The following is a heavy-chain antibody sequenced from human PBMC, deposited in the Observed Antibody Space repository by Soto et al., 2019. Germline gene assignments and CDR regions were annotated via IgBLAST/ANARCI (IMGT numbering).Heavy chain of an antibody. CDR3: AGRGPGDLLYFDF. Sequence: PGGSLRLSCAASGFTFSSYGMHWVRQAPGKGLEWVALISYDGNSKYYADSVKGRFTISRDNSKNTLYLQMNSLTTEDTAVYYCAGRGPGDLLYFDFWGQGTLVTVSS. V-gene: IGHV3-30*03. D-gene: IGHD1-26*01. CDR2: ISYDGNSK. J-gene: IGHJ4*02. CDR1: GFTFSSYG.